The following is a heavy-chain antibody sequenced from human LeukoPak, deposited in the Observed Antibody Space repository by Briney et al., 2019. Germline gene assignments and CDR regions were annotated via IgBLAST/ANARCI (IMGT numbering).Heavy chain of an antibody. CDR1: GFTFSNYA. CDR3: AEGVTMVGHDY. CDR2: IIVIGATP. V-gene: IGHV3-23*01. D-gene: IGHD3-10*01. J-gene: IGHJ4*02. Sequence: PGGSRRLSGAASGFTFSNYAMTGVRQAPGKGLEGGAAIIVIGATPHYADSVKGRFTISRDNSKNTLYLQKNSLRAEDTAVYYCAEGVTMVGHDYWGRGTLVTVSS.